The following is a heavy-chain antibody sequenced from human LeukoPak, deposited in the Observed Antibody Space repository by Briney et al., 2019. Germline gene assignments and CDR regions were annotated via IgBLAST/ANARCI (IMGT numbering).Heavy chain of an antibody. CDR2: INWNGGST. CDR3: ARDPYYYGSGSVWFDP. D-gene: IGHD3-10*01. J-gene: IGHJ5*02. CDR1: GFTFDDYG. Sequence: GGSLRLSCAASGFTFDDYGMSWVRHAPGKGLEWVSGINWNGGSTGYADSVKGRFTISRDNAKNSLYLQMNSLKAEDTALYYCARDPYYYGSGSVWFDPWGQGTLVTVSS. V-gene: IGHV3-20*04.